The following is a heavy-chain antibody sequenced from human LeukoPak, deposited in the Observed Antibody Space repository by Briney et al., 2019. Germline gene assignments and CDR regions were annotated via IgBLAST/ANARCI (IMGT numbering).Heavy chain of an antibody. Sequence: GGSLRLSCAASGFTFSSYGMSWVRQAPGKGLEWVSAISGSGGSTYYADSVKGRFTISRDNSKNTLYLQMNSLRAEDTALYYCARWNFWSGYDYYYYMDVWGKGTTVTVSS. J-gene: IGHJ6*03. CDR1: GFTFSSYG. D-gene: IGHD3-3*01. V-gene: IGHV3-23*01. CDR2: ISGSGGST. CDR3: ARWNFWSGYDYYYYMDV.